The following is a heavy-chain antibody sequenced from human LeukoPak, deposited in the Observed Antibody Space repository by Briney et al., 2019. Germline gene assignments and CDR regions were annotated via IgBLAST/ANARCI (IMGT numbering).Heavy chain of an antibody. D-gene: IGHD1-7*01. Sequence: SVKVSCKASGGTSTSYAISWVRQAPGQGLEWMGGIIPIFGTANYAQKFQGRVTITTDESTSTAYMELSSLRSEDTAVYYCARSITGTTPAYFDYWGQGTLVTVSS. CDR2: IIPIFGTA. CDR3: ARSITGTTPAYFDY. CDR1: GGTSTSYA. V-gene: IGHV1-69*05. J-gene: IGHJ4*02.